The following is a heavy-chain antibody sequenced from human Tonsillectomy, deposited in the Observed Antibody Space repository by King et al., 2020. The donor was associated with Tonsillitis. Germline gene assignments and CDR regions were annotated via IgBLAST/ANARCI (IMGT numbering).Heavy chain of an antibody. CDR3: ARDLVVGMDDMPPGKKDSLPHYYYYYGMDV. V-gene: IGHV1-46*01. D-gene: IGHD3-9*01. CDR1: GYTFTSYY. Sequence: QLVQSGAEVKKPGASVKVSCKASGYTFTSYYMHWVRQAPGQGLEWMGIINPSGGSTSYAQKFQGRVTMTRDTSTSTVYMELSSLRSEDTAVYYCARDLVVGMDDMPPGKKDSLPHYYYYYGMDVWGQGTTVTVSS. CDR2: INPSGGST. J-gene: IGHJ6*02.